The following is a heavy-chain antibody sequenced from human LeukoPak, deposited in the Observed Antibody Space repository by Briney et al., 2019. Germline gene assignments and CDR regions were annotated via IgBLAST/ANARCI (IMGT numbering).Heavy chain of an antibody. V-gene: IGHV3-30-3*01. CDR2: ISYDGSNK. D-gene: IGHD2-2*01. CDR1: GFIFSCYA. CDR3: TRDDCSSTSCYVGYYYGMDV. Sequence: GGSLRLSCAACGFIFSCYAMQWLRQAPGKGLEWVAVISYDGSNKYYADSVKGRFTISRDNYKNTLYLQMNSLRAEDTAVYYCTRDDCSSTSCYVGYYYGMDVWGQGTTVTVSS. J-gene: IGHJ6*02.